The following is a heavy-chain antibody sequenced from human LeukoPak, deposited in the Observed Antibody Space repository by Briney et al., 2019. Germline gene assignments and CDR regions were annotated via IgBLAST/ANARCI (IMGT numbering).Heavy chain of an antibody. D-gene: IGHD2-21*02. J-gene: IGHJ3*02. CDR3: SREFPFCGADCFSGVFDI. CDR2: ISVINNGNT. CDR1: GYTFSSYG. V-gene: IGHV1-18*01. Sequence: ASVKVSCKASGYTFSSYGINWVRQAPGQGLEWMGWISVINNGNTRYAQNFQGRLTMTTDTSTTTAYMELRSLRSDDTAVYYCSREFPFCGADCFSGVFDIWGQGIMVTVS.